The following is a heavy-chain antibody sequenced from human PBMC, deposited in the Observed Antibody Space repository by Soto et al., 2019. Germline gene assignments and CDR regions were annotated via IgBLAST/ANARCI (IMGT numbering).Heavy chain of an antibody. J-gene: IGHJ6*02. CDR2: VSPPFRAS. D-gene: IGHD3-10*01. V-gene: IGHV1-69*01. CDR1: GVSFNNNG. Sequence: QVQLVQSGAEVKKPGSSVKVSCKTSGVSFNNNGIGWVRQAPGHGLEWMGGVSPPFRASNYARKFQGRISITADASTGTVNMELSSLTSEDTDQYYCARGLYYGSRNYSPYGMDVWGQGTTVTASS. CDR3: ARGLYYGSRNYSPYGMDV.